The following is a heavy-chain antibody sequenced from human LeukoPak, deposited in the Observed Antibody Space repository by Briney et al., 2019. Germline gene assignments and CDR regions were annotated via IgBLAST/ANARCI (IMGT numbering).Heavy chain of an antibody. Sequence: VGSLRLSCVGSGFTFSSYHMNWVRQAPGKGLEWVSYISSSSSTIYYADSVKGRFTISRDNAKNSLYLQTNSLRAEGTAVYYCARAQYYSDSTGYYYLHYWGQGTLVTVSS. CDR2: ISSSSSTI. V-gene: IGHV3-48*01. CDR3: ARAQYYSDSTGYYYLHY. CDR1: GFTFSSYH. J-gene: IGHJ4*02. D-gene: IGHD3-22*01.